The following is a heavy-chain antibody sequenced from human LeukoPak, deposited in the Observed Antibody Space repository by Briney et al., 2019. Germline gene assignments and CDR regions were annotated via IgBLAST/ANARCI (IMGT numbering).Heavy chain of an antibody. Sequence: SETLSLTCAVYGGSFSGYYWSWIRQPPGKGLEWIGEINHSGSTNYNPSLKSRVTISVDTSKNQFSLKLSSVTAADMAVYYCARVPPPQWLVVNNWFDPWGQGTLVTVSS. D-gene: IGHD6-19*01. V-gene: IGHV4-34*01. J-gene: IGHJ5*02. CDR1: GGSFSGYY. CDR2: INHSGST. CDR3: ARVPPPQWLVVNNWFDP.